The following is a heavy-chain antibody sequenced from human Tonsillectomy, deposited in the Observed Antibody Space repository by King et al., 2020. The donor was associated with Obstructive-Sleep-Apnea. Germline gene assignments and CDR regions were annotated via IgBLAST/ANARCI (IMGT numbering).Heavy chain of an antibody. CDR1: GYMFTSYG. V-gene: IGHV1-18*04. CDR3: ARNPYSTGWYSGWIDY. J-gene: IGHJ4*02. D-gene: IGHD6-19*01. CDR2: ISAYNGNT. Sequence: VQLVESGAEVKKPGAAVKVSCKASGYMFTSYGISWGRQAPGQGREWMGWISAYNGNTNYAQKFQGRVTMTTDTSTSTAYMELRSLRSDDTAVYYCARNPYSTGWYSGWIDYWGQGTLVTVSS.